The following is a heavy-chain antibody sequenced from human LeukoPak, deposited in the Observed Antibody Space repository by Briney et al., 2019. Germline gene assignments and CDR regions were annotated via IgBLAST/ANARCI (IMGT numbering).Heavy chain of an antibody. Sequence: GGSLSLSCAASGFTFSSYGMHWVRKAPGKGLEWVASISYDGSNQYYAASVKGRFTISRDNARNSLYLQMDSLRAEDTAVYFCARARGGRTYSETGGYPVFDNWGQGTLVTVSS. CDR3: ARARGGRTYSETGGYPVFDN. D-gene: IGHD2-8*02. CDR1: GFTFSSYG. J-gene: IGHJ4*02. V-gene: IGHV3-30*12. CDR2: ISYDGSNQ.